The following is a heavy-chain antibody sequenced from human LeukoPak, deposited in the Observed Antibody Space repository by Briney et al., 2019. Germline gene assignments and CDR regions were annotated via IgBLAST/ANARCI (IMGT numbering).Heavy chain of an antibody. D-gene: IGHD5-24*01. CDR1: GGSISSGDYY. J-gene: IGHJ4*02. CDR2: IYYSGRT. CDR3: ARLSLYNTQDY. V-gene: IGHV4-39*01. Sequence: PSETLSLTCTVSGGSISSGDYYWGWIRQLPGKGLEWIGYIYYSGRTYYNPSLKSRVTISVDTSKNQFSLKLSSVTAADTAVYYCARLSLYNTQDYWGQGTLVTVSS.